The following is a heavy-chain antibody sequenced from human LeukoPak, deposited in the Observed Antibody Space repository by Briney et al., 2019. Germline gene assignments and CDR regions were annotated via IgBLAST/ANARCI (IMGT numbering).Heavy chain of an antibody. CDR1: GYTFTSYY. D-gene: IGHD6-13*01. CDR3: AQQLVKGSFDY. J-gene: IGHJ4*02. Sequence: ASVKVSCKASGYTFTSYYMHWVRQAPGQGLEWMGLINPSGGSTSYAQKFQGRVTMTRDTSKSTVYMELSSLRTEGTAVYYCAQQLVKGSFDYWGQGTLVTVSS. V-gene: IGHV1-46*03. CDR2: INPSGGST.